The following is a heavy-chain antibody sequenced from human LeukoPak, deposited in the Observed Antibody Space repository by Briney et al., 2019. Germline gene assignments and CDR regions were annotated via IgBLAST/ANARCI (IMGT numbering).Heavy chain of an antibody. Sequence: PGGSLRLSCAPSGFTFSSYWMSWVRQAPGKGPERVANIKQDGSEKYYVDSVKGRFTISRDNAKNSLYLQMNSLRAEDTAVYYCARVRGGPIDYWGQGTLVTVSS. CDR3: ARVRGGPIDY. CDR1: GFTFSSYW. CDR2: IKQDGSEK. D-gene: IGHD5-12*01. J-gene: IGHJ4*02. V-gene: IGHV3-7*01.